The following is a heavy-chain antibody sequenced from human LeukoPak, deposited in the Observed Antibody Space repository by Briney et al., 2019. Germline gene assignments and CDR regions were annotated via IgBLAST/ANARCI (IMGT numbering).Heavy chain of an antibody. CDR1: GFTFSIYT. Sequence: SGGSLRLSCEASGFTFSIYTMNWVRQAPGKGLEWVSIISAGSRHIYYADSVRGRFTISRDDAKNSLYLQMNTLRAEDTAVYYCARVQRVKFPLKYYFDYWGQGTLVTVSS. CDR3: ARVQRVKFPLKYYFDY. J-gene: IGHJ4*02. CDR2: ISAGSRHI. D-gene: IGHD3-10*01. V-gene: IGHV3-21*04.